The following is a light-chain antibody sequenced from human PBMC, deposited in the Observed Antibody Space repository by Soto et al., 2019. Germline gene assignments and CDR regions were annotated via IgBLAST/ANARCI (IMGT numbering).Light chain of an antibody. Sequence: EIRLSQSPCTLSLSPGERATLSCRASQSVSSSYLAWYQQKPGQTPRLLIYGASSRATGIPDRFSGSGSGTDFTLTISSLEPEDFALYYCQQRSNWPITFGQGTRLEI. CDR2: GAS. CDR3: QQRSNWPIT. V-gene: IGKV3D-20*02. J-gene: IGKJ5*01. CDR1: QSVSSSY.